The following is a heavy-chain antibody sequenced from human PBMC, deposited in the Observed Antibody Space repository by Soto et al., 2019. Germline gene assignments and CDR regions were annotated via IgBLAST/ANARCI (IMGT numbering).Heavy chain of an antibody. Sequence: GESLKISCKGSGYSFTSYWIGWVRQMPGKGLEWMGIIYPGDSDTRYSPSFQGQVTISADKSISTAYLQWSSLKASDTAMYYCARQPDCSSTSCKYYYYYGMDVWGQGTTVTVSS. D-gene: IGHD2-2*01. J-gene: IGHJ6*02. CDR3: ARQPDCSSTSCKYYYYYGMDV. V-gene: IGHV5-51*01. CDR2: IYPGDSDT. CDR1: GYSFTSYW.